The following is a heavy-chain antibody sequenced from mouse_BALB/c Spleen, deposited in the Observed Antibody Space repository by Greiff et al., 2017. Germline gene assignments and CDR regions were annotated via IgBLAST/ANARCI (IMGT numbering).Heavy chain of an antibody. CDR2: INPSNGRT. Sequence: QVQLQQPGAELVKPGASVKLSCKASGYTFTSYWMHWVKQRPGQGLEWIGEINPSNGRTNYNEKFKSKATLTVDKSSSTAYMQLSSLTSEDSAVLYCARGDYGYVGFAYWGQGTLVTVSA. D-gene: IGHD1-2*01. CDR1: GYTFTSYW. CDR3: ARGDYGYVGFAY. J-gene: IGHJ3*01. V-gene: IGHV1S81*02.